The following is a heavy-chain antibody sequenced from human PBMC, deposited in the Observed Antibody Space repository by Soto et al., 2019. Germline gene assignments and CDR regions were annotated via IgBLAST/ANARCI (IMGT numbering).Heavy chain of an antibody. V-gene: IGHV4-59*12. CDR3: ARRGSDYEWYFFDS. CDR1: GGSIGRYY. CDR2: IFYSGST. J-gene: IGHJ4*02. D-gene: IGHD5-12*01. Sequence: PSETLSLTCTVSGGSIGRYYWSWIRQPPGKGLEWIGYIFYSGSTIYNPSLRSRVTMSVDTSKNQVSLKLSPVTAADTAVYYCARRGSDYEWYFFDSWGQGTLVTVSS.